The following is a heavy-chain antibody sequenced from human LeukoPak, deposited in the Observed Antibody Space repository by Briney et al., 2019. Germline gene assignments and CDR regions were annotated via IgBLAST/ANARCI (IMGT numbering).Heavy chain of an antibody. V-gene: IGHV1-46*01. CDR3: ASQLGIGDYYYYGMDV. J-gene: IGHJ6*02. D-gene: IGHD7-27*01. Sequence: ASVKVSCKASGYTFTSYYMHWVRQAPGQGLEWMGIINPSGGSTSYAQKFQGRVTMTRGTSTSTVYMELSSLRSEDTAVYYCASQLGIGDYYYYGMDVWGQGTTVTVSS. CDR1: GYTFTSYY. CDR2: INPSGGST.